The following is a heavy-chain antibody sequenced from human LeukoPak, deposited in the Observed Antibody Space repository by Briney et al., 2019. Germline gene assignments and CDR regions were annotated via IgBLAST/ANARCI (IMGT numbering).Heavy chain of an antibody. J-gene: IGHJ4*02. V-gene: IGHV3-21*01. CDR2: ISSSSYI. CDR3: AREGHGGSLLGGYYFDY. CDR1: GFTFSSYS. D-gene: IGHD1-26*01. Sequence: GGSLRLSCAASGFTFSSYSMNWVRQAPGKGLEWVSSISSSSYIYYADSVKGRFTISRDNAKNSLYLQMNSLRAEDTAVYYCAREGHGGSLLGGYYFDYWGQGTLVTVSS.